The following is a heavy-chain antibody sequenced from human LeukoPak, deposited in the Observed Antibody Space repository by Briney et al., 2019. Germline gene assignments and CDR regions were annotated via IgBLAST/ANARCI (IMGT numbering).Heavy chain of an antibody. V-gene: IGHV1-69*04. Sequence: SVKVSCKASGGTVSSYAISWVRQAPGQGLEWMGRIIPIVGIAKYAQKLQGRVTITADKSTSTAYMELSSLRSEDTAVYYCARDLGPPDYSNYEFLDYYGMDVWGQGTTVTVSS. J-gene: IGHJ6*02. CDR3: ARDLGPPDYSNYEFLDYYGMDV. CDR2: IIPIVGIA. D-gene: IGHD4-11*01. CDR1: GGTVSSYA.